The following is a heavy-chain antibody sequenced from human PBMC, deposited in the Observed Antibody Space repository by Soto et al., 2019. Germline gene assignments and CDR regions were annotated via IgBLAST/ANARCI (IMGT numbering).Heavy chain of an antibody. D-gene: IGHD3-22*01. CDR3: ARELWYYDSSGYTVAGYFDL. J-gene: IGHJ2*01. CDR1: GDSFSNYA. V-gene: IGHV1-69*01. Sequence: QVQLVQSGAEVKKPGSSVKVSCKASGDSFSNYAISWVRQAPGQGLEWMGGIIPVFDTANYAQKFQGRVTVTADESTGTVYMEMSSLRAEDTAVYYCARELWYYDSSGYTVAGYFDLWGRGTLVTVSS. CDR2: IIPVFDTA.